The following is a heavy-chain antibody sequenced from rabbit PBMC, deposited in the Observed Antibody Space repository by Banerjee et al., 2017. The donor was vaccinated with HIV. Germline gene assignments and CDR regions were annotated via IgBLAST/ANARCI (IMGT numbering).Heavy chain of an antibody. D-gene: IGHD4-1*01. Sequence: QEQLEESGGGLVKPEGSLTLTCKASGFDLSSYYYMSWVRQAPGKGLEWIACIYSGSSDNSYYASWAKGRFTISKTSSTTVTLQMTSLTPADTATYFCARAYNSGWGGYFNLWGPGTLVTVS. CDR2: IYSGSSDNS. CDR3: ARAYNSGWGGYFNL. J-gene: IGHJ4*01. CDR1: GFDLSSYYY. V-gene: IGHV1S45*01.